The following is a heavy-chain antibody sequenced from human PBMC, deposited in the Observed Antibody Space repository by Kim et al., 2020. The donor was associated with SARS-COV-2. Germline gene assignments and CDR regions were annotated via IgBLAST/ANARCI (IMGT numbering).Heavy chain of an antibody. CDR3: ATGGYGGVDS. D-gene: IGHD5-12*01. Sequence: SNESDATSLKGRFTMSRDTAKNILELHRNSLRPVDTAVYYCATGGYGGVDSWGQGTLVTVSS. V-gene: IGHV3-30*02. J-gene: IGHJ4*02. CDR2: SNE.